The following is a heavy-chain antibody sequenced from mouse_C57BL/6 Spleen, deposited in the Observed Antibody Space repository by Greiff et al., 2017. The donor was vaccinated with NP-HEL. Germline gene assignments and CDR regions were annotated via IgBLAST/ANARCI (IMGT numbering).Heavy chain of an antibody. Sequence: QVQLQQPGAELVRPGSSVKLSCKASGYTFTSYWMHWVKQRPIQGLEWIGNIDPSDSETHYNQKFKDKATLTVDKSSSTAYMQLSSLTSEDSAVYYCARGTVVAEDYWGQGTSVTVSS. CDR3: ARGTVVAEDY. V-gene: IGHV1-52*01. CDR1: GYTFTSYW. J-gene: IGHJ4*01. D-gene: IGHD1-1*01. CDR2: IDPSDSET.